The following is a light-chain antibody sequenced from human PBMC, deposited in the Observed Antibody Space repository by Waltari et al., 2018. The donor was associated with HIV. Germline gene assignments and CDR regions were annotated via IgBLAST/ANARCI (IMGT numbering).Light chain of an antibody. CDR3: QQFNYFWT. Sequence: DIHMTQSPSTLSASVGDRVTITCRASRNIRNWLAWYQQKPVKAPKLLIYKVSTLEGGVPSRFSGSGSGTEFTLTISGLQPDDSATYYCQQFNYFWTFGQGTKVEIK. CDR1: RNIRNW. V-gene: IGKV1-5*03. CDR2: KVS. J-gene: IGKJ1*01.